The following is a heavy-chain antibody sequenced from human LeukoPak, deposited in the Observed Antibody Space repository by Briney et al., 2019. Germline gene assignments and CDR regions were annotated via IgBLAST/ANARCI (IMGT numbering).Heavy chain of an antibody. V-gene: IGHV4-34*01. D-gene: IGHD3-22*01. CDR2: INHSGST. CDR3: AREREGETYYYDSSGYYPDY. Sequence: SETLSLTCAVYGVSFSGYYWSWIRQPPGKGLEWIGEINHSGSTNYNPSLKSRVTISVDTSKKQFSLKLSSVTAADTAVYYCAREREGETYYYDSSGYYPDYWGQGTLVTVSS. CDR1: GVSFSGYY. J-gene: IGHJ4*02.